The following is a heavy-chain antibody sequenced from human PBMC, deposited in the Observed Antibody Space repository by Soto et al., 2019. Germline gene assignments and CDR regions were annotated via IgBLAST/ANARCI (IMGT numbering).Heavy chain of an antibody. V-gene: IGHV3-33*01. J-gene: IGHJ4*02. Sequence: QPGGSLRLSCAASGFTFSRYGMHWVRQAPGQGLEWVAVIWYDGSNEYYADSVKGRFTISRDNSKDTLYLQMNSLRAEDTAVYYCARDGLGYSGYDHYYAFDYRGQGTLVTVSS. CDR2: IWYDGSNE. D-gene: IGHD5-12*01. CDR3: ARDGLGYSGYDHYYAFDY. CDR1: GFTFSRYG.